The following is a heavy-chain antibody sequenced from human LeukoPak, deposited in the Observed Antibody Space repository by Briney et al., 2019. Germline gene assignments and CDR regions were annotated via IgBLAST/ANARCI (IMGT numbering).Heavy chain of an antibody. V-gene: IGHV1-69*05. CDR1: GGTFSSYA. J-gene: IGHJ3*02. Sequence: VASVKVSCKASGGTFSSYAISWVRQAPGQGLEWMGGIIPIFGTANYAQKFQGRVTITTDESTSTAYMELSSLRSEDTAVYYCARGSTYYYDSSGYSAFDIWGQGTMVTVSS. CDR3: ARGSTYYYDSSGYSAFDI. D-gene: IGHD3-22*01. CDR2: IIPIFGTA.